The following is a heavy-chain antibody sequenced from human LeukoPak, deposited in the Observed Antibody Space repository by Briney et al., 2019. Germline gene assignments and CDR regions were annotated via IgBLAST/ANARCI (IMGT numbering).Heavy chain of an antibody. Sequence: SQTLSLTCTVSGGSISSGSYYWSWIRQPAGKGLEWIGRIYTSGSTNYNPSLKSRVTISVDTSKNQFSLKLSSVTAADTAVYYCARDQYCTNGVCLEYFQHWGQGTLVTVSS. CDR1: GGSISSGSYY. CDR3: ARDQYCTNGVCLEYFQH. CDR2: IYTSGST. J-gene: IGHJ1*01. D-gene: IGHD2-8*01. V-gene: IGHV4-61*02.